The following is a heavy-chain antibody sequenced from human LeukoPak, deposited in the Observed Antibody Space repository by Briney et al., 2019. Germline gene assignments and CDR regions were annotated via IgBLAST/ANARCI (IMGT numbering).Heavy chain of an antibody. CDR3: AKVVGGGSCY. CDR2: ISYDGSNK. J-gene: IGHJ4*02. D-gene: IGHD2-15*01. CDR1: GFTFSSYA. Sequence: PGGSLRLSCTASGFTFSSYAMLWVRQAPGKGLEWVAVISYDGSNKYYADSVKGRFTISRDNSKNTLCLQMNSLRAEDTAVYYCAKVVGGGSCYWGQGTLVTVSS. V-gene: IGHV3-30-3*01.